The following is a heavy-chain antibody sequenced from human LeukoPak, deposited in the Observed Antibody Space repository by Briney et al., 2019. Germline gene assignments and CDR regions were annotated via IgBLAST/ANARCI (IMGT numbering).Heavy chain of an antibody. Sequence: GGSLRLSCAASGFTFSSYSMNWVRQAPGKGLEWVSYISSSSSTIYYADSVKGRFTISRDNAKNSLYLQMNSLRAEDTAVYYCAKRESSGSSTSCYDYWGQGTLVTVSS. D-gene: IGHD2-2*01. V-gene: IGHV3-48*04. CDR3: AKRESSGSSTSCYDY. CDR1: GFTFSSYS. J-gene: IGHJ4*02. CDR2: ISSSSSTI.